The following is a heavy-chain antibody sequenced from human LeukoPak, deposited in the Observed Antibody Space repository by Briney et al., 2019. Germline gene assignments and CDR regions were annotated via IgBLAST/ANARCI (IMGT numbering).Heavy chain of an antibody. CDR2: INQDGSDK. D-gene: IGHD2-2*01. Sequence: PGGSLRLSCAASGFTFGSSWISWVRQAPGKGLEWVANINQDGSDKYYVDPVKGRFTNSRDNAKNSLFLQMNSLRAEDTAMYYCVRSSPSQLPGYWGQGTLVTVSS. CDR3: VRSSPSQLPGY. CDR1: GFTFGSSW. J-gene: IGHJ4*02. V-gene: IGHV3-7*01.